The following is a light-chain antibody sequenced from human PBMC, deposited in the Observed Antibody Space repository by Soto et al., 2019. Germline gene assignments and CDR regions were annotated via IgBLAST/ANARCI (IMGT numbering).Light chain of an antibody. CDR1: SSDVGSYNR. Sequence: QSALTQPPSVSGSPGQSVTISCTGTSSDVGSYNRVSWYQQPPGTAPKLMIYEVRNQPSGVPARFSGSKSGNTASLTISGLQAEDEADYYFSSSTRSSTLVFGGGTKLTVL. V-gene: IGLV2-18*02. CDR2: EVR. J-gene: IGLJ2*01. CDR3: SSSTRSSTLV.